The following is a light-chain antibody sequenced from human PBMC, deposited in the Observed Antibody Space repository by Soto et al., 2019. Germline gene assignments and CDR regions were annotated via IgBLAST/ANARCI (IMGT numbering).Light chain of an antibody. CDR3: QQYSSYPHT. CDR2: KAS. CDR1: QSINMW. Sequence: DIQMTQSPSTLSASVGDRVTITCRASQSINMWLAWYQQKPGKAPKLLIYKASFLESGVPSRPIGSGSGTEFTLTIRSLQPDDSATYYCQQYSSYPHTVGQGTKLAIK. J-gene: IGKJ2*01. V-gene: IGKV1-5*03.